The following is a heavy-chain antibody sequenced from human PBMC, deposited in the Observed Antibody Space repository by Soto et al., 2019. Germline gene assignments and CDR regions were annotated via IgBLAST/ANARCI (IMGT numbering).Heavy chain of an antibody. D-gene: IGHD5-12*01. J-gene: IGHJ3*02. CDR2: IIPFFGTA. V-gene: IGHV1-69*01. Sequence: QVQLVQSGAEVKKPGSSVKVSCKASGGTFSSYAISCVRQAPGQGLEWMGGIIPFFGTAKYAQKFQGRVTITADESTSTAYMELSSLRSEDTAVYYCASERDGYNLTCPPYDAFDIWGQGTMVTVSS. CDR1: GGTFSSYA. CDR3: ASERDGYNLTCPPYDAFDI.